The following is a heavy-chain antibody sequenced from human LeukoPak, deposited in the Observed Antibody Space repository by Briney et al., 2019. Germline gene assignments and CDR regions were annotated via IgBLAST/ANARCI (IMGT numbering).Heavy chain of an antibody. Sequence: SAXNGNTNYAQKLQGRVTMTTDTSTSTAYMELKSLRSDDTAVYYCARAGNYYDSSGYLYYCGYWGQGTLVTVSS. J-gene: IGHJ4*02. CDR2: SAXNGNT. V-gene: IGHV1-18*01. CDR3: ARAGNYYDSSGYLYYCGY. D-gene: IGHD3-22*01.